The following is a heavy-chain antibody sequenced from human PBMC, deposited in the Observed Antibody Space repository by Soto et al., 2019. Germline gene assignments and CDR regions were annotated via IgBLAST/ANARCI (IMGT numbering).Heavy chain of an antibody. J-gene: IGHJ4*02. CDR1: GFTFSSYD. CDR2: IGIAGDT. CDR3: AREASTVGTEELDY. D-gene: IGHD6-13*01. Sequence: EVQLVESGGGLVQPGGSLRLSCAASGFTFSSYDMHWVRQVTGKGLEWVSAIGIAGDTYYPGSVKGRFTISRENAKNSLYLKMNSLRAEDTALYYCAREASTVGTEELDYWGQGTLVTVSS. V-gene: IGHV3-13*01.